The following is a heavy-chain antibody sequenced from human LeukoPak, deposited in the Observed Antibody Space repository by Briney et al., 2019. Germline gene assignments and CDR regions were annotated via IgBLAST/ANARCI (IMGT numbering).Heavy chain of an antibody. D-gene: IGHD3-10*01. Sequence: SQTLSLTCTVSGGSISSGGYYWSWIRQHPGKGLEWIGYIYYSGSTYYNPSLKSRVTISVDTSKNQFSLKLSSVTAADTAVYYCARAGVRGYNWFDPWGQGTLVTVSS. J-gene: IGHJ5*02. CDR1: GGSISSGGYY. CDR2: IYYSGST. CDR3: ARAGVRGYNWFDP. V-gene: IGHV4-31*03.